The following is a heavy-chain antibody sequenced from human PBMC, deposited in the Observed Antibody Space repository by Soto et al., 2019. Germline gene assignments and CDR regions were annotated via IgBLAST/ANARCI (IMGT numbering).Heavy chain of an antibody. Sequence: QLQLQESGPGLVKPSETLSLTCTVSGGSISSSSYYWGWIRQPPGEGLEWIGGIYYSGSTYYTPSLETRVTISVDKSNNQFSLKLSSVTAADTAVYYCARSTVTTTFPYYFDYWGQGTLVTVST. V-gene: IGHV4-39*01. D-gene: IGHD4-4*01. CDR3: ARSTVTTTFPYYFDY. CDR1: GGSISSSSYY. J-gene: IGHJ4*02. CDR2: IYYSGST.